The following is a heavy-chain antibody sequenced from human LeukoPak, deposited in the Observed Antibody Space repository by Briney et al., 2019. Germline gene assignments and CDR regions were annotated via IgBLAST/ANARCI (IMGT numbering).Heavy chain of an antibody. J-gene: IGHJ3*02. D-gene: IGHD4-23*01. CDR2: INTDGSTT. V-gene: IGHV3-74*01. CDR1: GFTFSSHW. Sequence: PGGSLRLSCAASGFTFSSHWMHWVRQVPGKGLVWVSRINTDGSTTNYADSVKGRFTISRDNAENTLYLQMNSLRADDTAVYHCVSHVYGGSPFDIWGQGTMVTVSS. CDR3: VSHVYGGSPFDI.